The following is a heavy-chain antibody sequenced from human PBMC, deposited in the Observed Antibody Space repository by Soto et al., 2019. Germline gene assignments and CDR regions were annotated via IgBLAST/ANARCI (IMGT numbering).Heavy chain of an antibody. CDR2: IYWNDDK. Sequence: SGPTLVNPTHPLTLTCIFSGFSLRTSGVGVGWIRQPPGKALEWLGLIYWNDDKRYSPSLKSRLTITKDTSKNQVVLTMTNMDPVDTATYYCAKSGSSGWYGWFDPWGQGTLVTVSS. CDR1: GFSLRTSGVG. D-gene: IGHD6-19*01. J-gene: IGHJ5*02. CDR3: AKSGSSGWYGWFDP. V-gene: IGHV2-5*01.